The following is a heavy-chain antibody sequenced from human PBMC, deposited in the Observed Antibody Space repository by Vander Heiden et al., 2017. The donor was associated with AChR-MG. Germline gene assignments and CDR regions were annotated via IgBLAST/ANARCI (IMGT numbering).Heavy chain of an antibody. J-gene: IGHJ4*02. V-gene: IGHV3-30*02. D-gene: IGHD3-3*01. CDR2: IRNDGGNK. CDR3: AKDAMSDFWSGYPDY. CDR1: GFTFRSYG. Sequence: QVQLVESGGGVVQPGGSLRLPCAASGFTFRSYGMHWVRQAPGKGLEWVTFIRNDGGNKYYGDSVKGRFTISRDNSKNTLYLQMNSLRAEDTAVYYCAKDAMSDFWSGYPDYWGQGTLVTVSS.